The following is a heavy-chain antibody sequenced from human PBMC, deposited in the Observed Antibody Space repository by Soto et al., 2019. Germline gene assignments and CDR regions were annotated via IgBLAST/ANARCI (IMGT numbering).Heavy chain of an antibody. J-gene: IGHJ4*02. CDR1: GGSISSSNW. V-gene: IGHV4-4*02. CDR2: IYHSGST. CDR3: ARGLCQRWLQPPYYFDY. D-gene: IGHD5-12*01. Sequence: SETLSLTCAVSGGSISSSNWWSWVRQPPGKGLEWIGEIYHSGSTNYNPSLKSRVTISVDKSKNQFSLKLSSVTAADTAVYYCARGLCQRWLQPPYYFDYWGKGTLVTVSS.